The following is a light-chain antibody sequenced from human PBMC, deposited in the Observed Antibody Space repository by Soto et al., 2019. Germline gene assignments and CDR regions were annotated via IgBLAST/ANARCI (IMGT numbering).Light chain of an antibody. V-gene: IGLV2-23*01. CDR2: EAT. CDR3: CSYVGNSLWL. Sequence: QSALTQPASVSWSPGQSITISCIGASSDIGKYKVVSWYQHHPGKVPKLLIYEATKRPSGVSDRFSGSKSDNTASLTISGLQAEDEADYYCCSYVGNSLWLFGGGTKLTVL. J-gene: IGLJ3*02. CDR1: SSDIGKYKV.